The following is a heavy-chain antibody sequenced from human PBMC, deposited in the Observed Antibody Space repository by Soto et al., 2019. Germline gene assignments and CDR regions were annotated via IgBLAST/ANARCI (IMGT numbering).Heavy chain of an antibody. V-gene: IGHV3-21*01. CDR2: ISSSSSYI. CDR3: ARARYSSSLYYFDY. CDR1: GFTFSSYS. Sequence: ILSCAASGFTFSSYSMNWVRQAPGKGLEWVSSISSSSSYIYYADSVKGRFTISRDNAKNSLYLQMNSLRAEDTAVYYCARARYSSSLYYFDYWGQGTLVTVSS. J-gene: IGHJ4*02. D-gene: IGHD6-13*01.